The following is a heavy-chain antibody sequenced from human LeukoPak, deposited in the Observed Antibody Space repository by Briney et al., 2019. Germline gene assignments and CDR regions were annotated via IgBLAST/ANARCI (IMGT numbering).Heavy chain of an antibody. V-gene: IGHV3-11*03. J-gene: IGHJ3*02. CDR1: GFAFSDSY. CDR3: ARRVAVARRDAFDI. D-gene: IGHD6-19*01. Sequence: GGSLRLSCAASGFAFSDSYMSWIRQAPGKGLEWVSYISNSLSYTYYADSVKGRFTISRDNAKDSLYLEMDSLRAEDTAVYYCARRVAVARRDAFDIWGQGTMVTVSS. CDR2: ISNSLSYT.